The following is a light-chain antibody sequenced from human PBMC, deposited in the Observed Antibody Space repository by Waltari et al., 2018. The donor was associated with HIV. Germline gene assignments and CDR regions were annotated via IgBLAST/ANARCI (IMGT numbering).Light chain of an antibody. CDR3: HSHAGNLGV. V-gene: IGLV1-40*01. CDR2: DNI. CDR1: SSHIGAGHA. J-gene: IGLJ3*02. Sequence: QSVLTHPPSVSGAPGQRVTNFCTGSSSHIGAGHAVHWYPLLPGNAPKVVISDNIDRPAGVPARCSGSRSGTSASLAINELRAEDEADYYCHSHAGNLGVFGGGTKVTVL.